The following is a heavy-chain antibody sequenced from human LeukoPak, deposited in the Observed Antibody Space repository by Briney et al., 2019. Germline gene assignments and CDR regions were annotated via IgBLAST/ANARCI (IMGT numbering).Heavy chain of an antibody. V-gene: IGHV1-18*01. D-gene: IGHD5-24*01. CDR2: ISPYNGNT. J-gene: IGHJ4*02. Sequence: ASVKVSCKASGYTFTSYGISWVRQAPGQGLEWMGWISPYNGNTNYAQKLQGRVTMTTDTSATTAYMELRSLRSDDTAVYYCAREMATIVNQFDYWGQGTLVTVSS. CDR3: AREMATIVNQFDY. CDR1: GYTFTSYG.